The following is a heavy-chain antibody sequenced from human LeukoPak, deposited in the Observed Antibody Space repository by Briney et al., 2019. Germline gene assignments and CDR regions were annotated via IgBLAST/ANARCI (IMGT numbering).Heavy chain of an antibody. CDR1: GYTFTGYY. Sequence: ASVKVSCKASGYTFTGYYTHWVRQAPGQGLEWMGRINPNSGGTNYAQKFQGRDTMTRDTSISTAYMELSRLRSDDTAVYYCARDVTAGAISFFGYYYGMDVWGQGTTVTVSS. CDR3: ARDVTAGAISFFGYYYGMDV. D-gene: IGHD1-26*01. CDR2: INPNSGGT. J-gene: IGHJ6*02. V-gene: IGHV1-2*06.